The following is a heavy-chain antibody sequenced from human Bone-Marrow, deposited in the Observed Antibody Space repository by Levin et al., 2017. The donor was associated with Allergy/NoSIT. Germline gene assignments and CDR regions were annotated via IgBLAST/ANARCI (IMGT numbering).Heavy chain of an antibody. CDR2: ISYDGSNK. J-gene: IGHJ4*02. D-gene: IGHD3-3*01. V-gene: IGHV3-30*18. Sequence: HPGGSLRLSCAASGFTFSSYGMHWVRQAPGKGLEWVAVISYDGSNKYYADSVKGRFTISRDNSKNTLYLQMNSLRAEDTAVYYCAKGVGWLLFWGQGTLVTVSS. CDR3: AKGVGWLLF. CDR1: GFTFSSYG.